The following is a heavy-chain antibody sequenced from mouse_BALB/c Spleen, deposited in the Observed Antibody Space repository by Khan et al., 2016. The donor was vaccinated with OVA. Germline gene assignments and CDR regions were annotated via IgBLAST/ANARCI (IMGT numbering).Heavy chain of an antibody. Sequence: EVELVESGGGLVQPGGSLRLSCATSGFTFTDYYMNWVRQPPGKALEWLGFIRKKASGYTTEYSPSVKGRFTISRDNAKSILYLQLHTLRADDSATYYCSRVDYGYGFAYWGQATLVTVSA. CDR3: SRVDYGYGFAY. V-gene: IGHV7-3*02. CDR2: IRKKASGYTT. CDR1: GFTFTDYY. D-gene: IGHD1-2*01. J-gene: IGHJ3*01.